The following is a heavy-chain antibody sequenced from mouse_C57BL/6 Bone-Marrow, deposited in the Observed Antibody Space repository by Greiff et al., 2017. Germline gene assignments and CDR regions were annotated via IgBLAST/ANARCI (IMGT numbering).Heavy chain of an antibody. Sequence: EVKLLESGPSLVRPSQTLSLTCTVTGFSINSDCYWIWIRQFPGNKLEYIGYTFYSGITYYNPSLESRTYITRDTSKTQFSRKLSSVTTEDTATYDCARHDGYYSYYFDYWGQGTTLTVSS. CDR1: GFSINSDCY. CDR3: ARHDGYYSYYFDY. J-gene: IGHJ2*01. D-gene: IGHD2-3*01. CDR2: TFYSGIT. V-gene: IGHV3-3*01.